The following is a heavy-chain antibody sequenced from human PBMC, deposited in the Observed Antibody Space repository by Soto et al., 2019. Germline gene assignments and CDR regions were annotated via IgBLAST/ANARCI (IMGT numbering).Heavy chain of an antibody. CDR2: INHSGST. Sequence: PSETLSLTCAVYGGSFSGYYWSWIRQPPGKGLEWIGEINHSGSTNYNPSLKSRVTISVDTSKNQFSLKLSSVTAADTAVYYCARNRSYYDILTGYYTPYGMDVWGQGTTVTVS. CDR1: GGSFSGYY. J-gene: IGHJ6*02. V-gene: IGHV4-34*01. D-gene: IGHD3-9*01. CDR3: ARNRSYYDILTGYYTPYGMDV.